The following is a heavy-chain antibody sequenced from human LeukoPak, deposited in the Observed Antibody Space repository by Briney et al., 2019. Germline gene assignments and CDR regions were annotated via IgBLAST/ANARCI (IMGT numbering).Heavy chain of an antibody. V-gene: IGHV3-21*01. CDR3: ARDPYSGGYGAYYYYYMDV. CDR2: ITTSSTYM. CDR1: GFTFSAHN. J-gene: IGHJ6*03. D-gene: IGHD6-19*01. Sequence: GGSLRLSCAASGFTFSAHNMNWDRRTPGKGLEWVSSITTSSTYMFYADSVRGRFTISRDNAENSLYLQMNSLRDEDTAVYYCARDPYSGGYGAYYYYYMDVWGKGTTVTVSS.